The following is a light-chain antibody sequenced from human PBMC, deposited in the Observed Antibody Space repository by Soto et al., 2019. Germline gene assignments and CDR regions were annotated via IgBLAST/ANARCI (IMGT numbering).Light chain of an antibody. Sequence: QSVLTQPPSASGTPGQRVTISCSGSNSNIGSNTVNWYQRLPGTAPKLLIYSSDQRPSGVPDRFSGSKSGTSASLAISGLQSEDEADYYCTAWDGSLNAYVFGTGTKLTVL. J-gene: IGLJ1*01. CDR2: SSD. V-gene: IGLV1-44*01. CDR3: TAWDGSLNAYV. CDR1: NSNIGSNT.